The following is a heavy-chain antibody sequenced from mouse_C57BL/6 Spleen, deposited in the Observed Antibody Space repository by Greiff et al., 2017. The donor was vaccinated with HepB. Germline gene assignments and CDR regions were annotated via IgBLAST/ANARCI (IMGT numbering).Heavy chain of an antibody. CDR2: IYPGGGYT. D-gene: IGHD1-1*01. Sequence: QVQLKESGAELVRPGTSVKMSCKASGYTFTNYWIGWAKQRPGHGLEWIGDIYPGGGYTNYNEKFKGKATLTADKSSSTAYMQFSSLTSEDSAIYYCARLGGSSPYAMDYWGQGTSVTVSS. J-gene: IGHJ4*01. CDR1: GYTFTNYW. V-gene: IGHV1-63*01. CDR3: ARLGGSSPYAMDY.